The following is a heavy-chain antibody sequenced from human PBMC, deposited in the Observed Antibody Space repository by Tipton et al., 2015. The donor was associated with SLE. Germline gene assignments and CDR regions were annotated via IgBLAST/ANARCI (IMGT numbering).Heavy chain of an antibody. CDR1: GGSISSYY. CDR2: IYTSGST. Sequence: NPSLTCTVSGGSISSYYWSWIRQPPGKVLEWIGYIYTSGSTNYNPSLKSRVTISVDTSKNQFSLKLSSVTAADTAVYYCARGPLADYWGQGTLVTVSS. V-gene: IGHV4-4*08. CDR3: ARGPLADY. J-gene: IGHJ4*02.